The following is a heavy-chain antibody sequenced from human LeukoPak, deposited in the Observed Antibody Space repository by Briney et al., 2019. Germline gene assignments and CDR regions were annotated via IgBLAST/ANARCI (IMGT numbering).Heavy chain of an antibody. D-gene: IGHD3-16*02. CDR1: GFTFSRYW. V-gene: IGHV3-7*01. CDR3: ARDLGVIVYPSDY. Sequence: GGSLRLSCAASGFTFSRYWMSWVRQAPGKGLEWVANIKQDGSEKYYVDSVKGRFTISRDNAKNSLYLQMNSLRAEDTALYYCARDLGVIVYPSDYWGQGTLVTVSS. J-gene: IGHJ4*02. CDR2: IKQDGSEK.